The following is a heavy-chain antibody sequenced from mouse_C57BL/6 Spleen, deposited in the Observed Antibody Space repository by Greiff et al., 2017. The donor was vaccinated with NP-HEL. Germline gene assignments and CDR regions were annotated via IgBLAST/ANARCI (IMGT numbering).Heavy chain of an antibody. J-gene: IGHJ2*01. CDR2: ISDGGSYT. Sequence: EVQGVESGGGLVKPGGSLKLSCAASGFTFSSYAMSWVRQTPEKRLEWVATISDGGSYTYYPDNVKGRFTISRDNAKNNLYLQMSHLKSEDTAMYYCARGIYDGYLYYFDYWGQGTTLTVSS. CDR1: GFTFSSYA. CDR3: ARGIYDGYLYYFDY. V-gene: IGHV5-4*01. D-gene: IGHD2-3*01.